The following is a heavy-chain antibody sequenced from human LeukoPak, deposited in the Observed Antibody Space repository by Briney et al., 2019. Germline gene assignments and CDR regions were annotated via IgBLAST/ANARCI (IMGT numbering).Heavy chain of an antibody. V-gene: IGHV1-18*01. Sequence: ASVKVSCKASGYTFTSYGNSGVRQAPGHGREWMGGISIYNGNTDYAQKHPGRVTMTTYTSTSTASLELRGLRSDDTATHYCARITYDFWSGYYMPDDPWGQGTLVTVSS. J-gene: IGHJ5*02. CDR2: ISIYNGNT. CDR1: GYTFTSYG. CDR3: ARITYDFWSGYYMPDDP. D-gene: IGHD3-3*01.